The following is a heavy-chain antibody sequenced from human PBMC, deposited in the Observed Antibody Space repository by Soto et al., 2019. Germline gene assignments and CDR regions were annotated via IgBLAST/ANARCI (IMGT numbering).Heavy chain of an antibody. V-gene: IGHV1-18*01. CDR2: ISTYNGNT. D-gene: IGHD6-19*01. J-gene: IGHJ6*02. CDR3: ARARAVAGPNYGMDV. Sequence: QVQLVQSGAEVKKPGASVKVSCKASGYTFTNYGISWVRQAPGQGLEWMGWISTYNGNTNSAQKLQGRVSMTTDTSTTTAYMELRSLRSDDTAAYYCARARAVAGPNYGMDVWGQGTTVTVSS. CDR1: GYTFTNYG.